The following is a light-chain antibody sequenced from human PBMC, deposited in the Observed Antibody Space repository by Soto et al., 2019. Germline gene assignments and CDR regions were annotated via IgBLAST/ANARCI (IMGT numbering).Light chain of an antibody. CDR2: SNN. Sequence: QAVVTQPPSASGTPGQRVTISCSGSNSNIGSNTVTWYQQLPGTAPILLIYSNNQRSSGVPDRFSGSRSGTSGSLAISGLQPEDEADYYCATWDDRLNGYVFGSGTKLTVL. CDR1: NSNIGSNT. CDR3: ATWDDRLNGYV. J-gene: IGLJ1*01. V-gene: IGLV1-44*01.